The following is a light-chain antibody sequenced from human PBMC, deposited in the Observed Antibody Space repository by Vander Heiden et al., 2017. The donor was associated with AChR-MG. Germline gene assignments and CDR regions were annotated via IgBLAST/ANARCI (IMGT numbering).Light chain of an antibody. CDR3: SSYAGSNNWGV. CDR1: SSDVGGYNY. CDR2: EVS. J-gene: IGLJ2*01. V-gene: IGLV2-8*01. Sequence: QSARTQPPSASGSPGQSVTISCTGTSSDVGGYNYVSWYQQHPGKAPKLMIYEVSKRPSGVPDRFSGSKSGNTASLTVSGLQAEDEADYYCSSYAGSNNWGVFGGGTKLTVL.